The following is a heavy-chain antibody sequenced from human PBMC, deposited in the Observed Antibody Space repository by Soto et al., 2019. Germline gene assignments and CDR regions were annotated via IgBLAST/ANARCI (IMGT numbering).Heavy chain of an antibody. CDR3: ACDNILRILPGGMDF. J-gene: IGHJ6*02. Sequence: SETLSLTCTVSGGSISSGDYYWGWIRQPPGKGLEWIGYIYYSGSTYYNQSLKSRVTISVDTSKNQFSLTLSSVTAAGTAVYYCACDNILRILPGGMDFWCQGILVTGSS. CDR1: GGSISSGDYY. D-gene: IGHD3-3*01. V-gene: IGHV4-30-4*01. CDR2: IYYSGST.